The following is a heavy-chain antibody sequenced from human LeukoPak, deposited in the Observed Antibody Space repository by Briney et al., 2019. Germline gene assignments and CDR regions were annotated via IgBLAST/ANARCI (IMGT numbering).Heavy chain of an antibody. D-gene: IGHD2-21*01. CDR1: GFTFSSYA. CDR3: ARGRCGGDCYSGDY. Sequence: GGSLRLSCAASGFTFSSYAMSWVRQAPGKGLEWVSAISGSGGSTYYADSVKGRFTISRDNSKNTLYLQMNSLRAEDTAVYYCARGRCGGDCYSGDYWGPGTLVTVSS. CDR2: ISGSGGST. J-gene: IGHJ4*02. V-gene: IGHV3-23*01.